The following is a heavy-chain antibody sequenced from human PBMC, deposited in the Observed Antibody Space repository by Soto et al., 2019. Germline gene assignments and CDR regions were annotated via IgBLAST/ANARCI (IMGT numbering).Heavy chain of an antibody. Sequence: QLVESGGGLFQAGGSTRLSCLVSGFTVGRHDMAWVRPAPGKGLEWASIIQSGGAAYYPDAAQGRFTISRDNSKNTVYLQMNSLRVEDTGVYSCVIVLYDSGVVDFWGQGSLSTVS. CDR2: IQSGGAA. V-gene: IGHV3-53*01. CDR3: VIVLYDSGVVDF. J-gene: IGHJ4*02. CDR1: GFTVGRHD. D-gene: IGHD5-12*01.